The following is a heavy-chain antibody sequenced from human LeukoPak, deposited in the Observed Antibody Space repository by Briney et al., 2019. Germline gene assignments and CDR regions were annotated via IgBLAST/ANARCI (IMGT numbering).Heavy chain of an antibody. CDR3: ARVDYYDSSGYYYIRWFDP. Sequence: GGSLRLSCAASGFTFDDYGMSWVRQAPGKGLEWVSGINWNGGSTGYADSVKGRCTISRENAKNSLYLQMNSLRAEDTALYYCARVDYYDSSGYYYIRWFDPWGQGTLVTVSS. J-gene: IGHJ5*02. CDR1: GFTFDDYG. CDR2: INWNGGST. V-gene: IGHV3-20*04. D-gene: IGHD3-22*01.